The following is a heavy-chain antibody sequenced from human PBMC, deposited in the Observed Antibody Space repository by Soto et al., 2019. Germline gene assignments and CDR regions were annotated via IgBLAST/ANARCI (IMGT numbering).Heavy chain of an antibody. Sequence: SVKVSCKASGGTFSSYAISWVRQAPGQGLEWMGGIIPIFGTANYAQKFQGRVTITADESTSTAYMELSSLRSEDTAVYYCARGQEYYGSASYYHFDYWGQGTLVTVSS. CDR1: GGTFSSYA. CDR3: ARGQEYYGSASYYHFDY. CDR2: IIPIFGTA. V-gene: IGHV1-69*13. J-gene: IGHJ4*02. D-gene: IGHD3-10*01.